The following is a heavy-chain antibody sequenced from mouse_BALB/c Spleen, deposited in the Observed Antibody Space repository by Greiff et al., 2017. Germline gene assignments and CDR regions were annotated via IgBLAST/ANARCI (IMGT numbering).Heavy chain of an antibody. CDR2: ISSGGST. J-gene: IGHJ2*01. Sequence: EVKLVESGGGLVKPGGSLKLSCAASGFTFSSYAMSWVRQTPEKRLEWVASISSGGSTYYPDSVKGRFTISRDNARNILYLQMSSLRSEDTAMYYCASPTGRFDYWGQGTTLTVAS. V-gene: IGHV5-6-5*01. CDR1: GFTFSSYA. CDR3: ASPTGRFDY.